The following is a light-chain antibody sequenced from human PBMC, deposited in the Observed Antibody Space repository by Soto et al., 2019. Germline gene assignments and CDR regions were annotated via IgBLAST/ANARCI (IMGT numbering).Light chain of an antibody. Sequence: QPVLTQPPSVSGAPGQGVTISCSGSSSNIGAGYDVHWYQQLPGTAPKLLIYDNNNRRSGVPDRFSGSKSGTSASLAITGLQAEDEADYYCQSYDSSLSSVIFGGGTKLTVL. CDR1: SSNIGAGYD. J-gene: IGLJ2*01. CDR2: DNN. CDR3: QSYDSSLSSVI. V-gene: IGLV1-40*01.